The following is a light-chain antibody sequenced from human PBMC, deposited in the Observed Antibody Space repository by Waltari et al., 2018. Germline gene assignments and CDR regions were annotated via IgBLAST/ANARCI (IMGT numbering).Light chain of an antibody. CDR3: SSFISISARVV. V-gene: IGLV2-14*03. Sequence: QSALTQPASVSGSPGHSITISCSGTSSDPTTYNYVSWYQQHPGRGPKLIIYDVSHRPSGVSSRFSGSKSGSTASLTSSGLQAEDEALYFCSSFISISARVVFGGGTKLTVL. CDR1: SSDPTTYNY. CDR2: DVS. J-gene: IGLJ2*01.